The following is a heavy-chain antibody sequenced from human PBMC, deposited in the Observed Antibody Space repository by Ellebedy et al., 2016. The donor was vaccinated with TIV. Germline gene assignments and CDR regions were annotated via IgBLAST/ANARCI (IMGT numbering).Heavy chain of an antibody. D-gene: IGHD3-10*01. CDR3: ARELKRYGSGSLAY. J-gene: IGHJ4*02. CDR2: INPNSGGT. Sequence: ASVKVSCKASGYTFTGYYMHWVRQAPGQGLEWMGWINPNSGGTNYAQKFQGWVTMTRDTSISTAYMELSRLRSDDTAVYYCARELKRYGSGSLAYWGQGTLVTVSS. CDR1: GYTFTGYY. V-gene: IGHV1-2*04.